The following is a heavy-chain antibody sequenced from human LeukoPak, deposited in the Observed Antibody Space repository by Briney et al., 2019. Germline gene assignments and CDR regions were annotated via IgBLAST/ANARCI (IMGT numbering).Heavy chain of an antibody. Sequence: GGSLRLSCAASGFTFSSYAMSWVRQAPGKGLEWVSAISGSGGSTYYADSVKGRFTISRDNFKNTVFLQLNSLRPEDTAVYYCAKHGDNVWGSFRFGLDYWGQGTLVTVSS. J-gene: IGHJ4*02. CDR2: ISGSGGST. CDR1: GFTFSSYA. CDR3: AKHGDNVWGSFRFGLDY. V-gene: IGHV3-23*01. D-gene: IGHD3-16*02.